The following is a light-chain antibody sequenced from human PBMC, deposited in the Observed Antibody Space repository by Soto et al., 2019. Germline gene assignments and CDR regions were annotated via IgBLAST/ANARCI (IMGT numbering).Light chain of an antibody. CDR2: SNN. Sequence: QSVLTQPPSASGTPGQRVTISCSGSSSNIGSNTVNWYQQLPGTAPKLLIYSNNQRPSGVPDRFSGSKSGTSASLAISGLQCEDEADYYCAAWDDSLEVVFGGGTKLTVL. V-gene: IGLV1-44*01. CDR3: AAWDDSLEVV. J-gene: IGLJ2*01. CDR1: SSNIGSNT.